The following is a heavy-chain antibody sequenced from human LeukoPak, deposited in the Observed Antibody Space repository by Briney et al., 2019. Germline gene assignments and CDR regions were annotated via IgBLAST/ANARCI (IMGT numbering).Heavy chain of an antibody. D-gene: IGHD5-18*01. J-gene: IGHJ3*02. Sequence: SETLSLTCTVSGGSVSSRSYYWGWVRQPPGKGLEWIGSIYYKGNTYLNPSLKSRVTISEDTSKNQFSLKLSSVTAADTAVYYCARDQTTWIPSFDIWGQGTMVTVSS. CDR3: ARDQTTWIPSFDI. CDR1: GGSVSSRSYY. CDR2: IYYKGNT. V-gene: IGHV4-39*07.